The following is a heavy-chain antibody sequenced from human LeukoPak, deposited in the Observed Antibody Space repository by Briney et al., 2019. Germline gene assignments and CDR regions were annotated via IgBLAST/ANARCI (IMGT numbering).Heavy chain of an antibody. V-gene: IGHV1-2*02. Sequence: ASVKVSCKASGYTFMGYYMHWVRQAPGQGLEWMGWINPNSGGTNYAQKFQGRVTMTRDTSISTAYMELSRLRSDDTAVYYCARDRSHYYEHWGQGTLVTVSS. CDR2: INPNSGGT. J-gene: IGHJ4*02. CDR1: GYTFMGYY. CDR3: ARDRSHYYEH.